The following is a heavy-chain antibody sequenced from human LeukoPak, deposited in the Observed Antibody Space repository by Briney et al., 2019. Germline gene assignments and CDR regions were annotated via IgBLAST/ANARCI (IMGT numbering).Heavy chain of an antibody. V-gene: IGHV3-23*01. CDR1: GFTFSSYA. CDR2: ISGTGNRT. D-gene: IGHD2-21*02. Sequence: GGSLRLSCAASGFTFSSYAMGWVRQAPGKGLEWVSAISGTGNRTYYADSVKGRFTISRDNSKNTLYLQMNSLRAEDTAVYYCARTRGVTANNAFDLWGQGTMVTVSS. CDR3: ARTRGVTANNAFDL. J-gene: IGHJ3*01.